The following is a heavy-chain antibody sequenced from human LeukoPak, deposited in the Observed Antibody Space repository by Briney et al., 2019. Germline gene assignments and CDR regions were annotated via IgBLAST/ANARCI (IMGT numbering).Heavy chain of an antibody. J-gene: IGHJ4*02. D-gene: IGHD4-17*01. CDR1: GGTFSSYA. Sequence: ASVKVSCKASGGTFSSYAISWVRQAPGQGLEWMGGIIPIFGTANYAQKFQGRVTITADKSTSTAYMELSSLRSEDTAVYYRARDLDYGDYTYGYWGQGTLVTVSS. CDR2: IIPIFGTA. V-gene: IGHV1-69*06. CDR3: ARDLDYGDYTYGY.